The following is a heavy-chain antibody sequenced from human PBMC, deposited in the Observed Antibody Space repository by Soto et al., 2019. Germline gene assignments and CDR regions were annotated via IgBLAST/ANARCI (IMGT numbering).Heavy chain of an antibody. J-gene: IGHJ6*02. CDR3: ARDRRPPRYDFWSGLMDV. CDR1: GFTFSSYG. V-gene: IGHV3-33*01. CDR2: IWYDGSNK. Sequence: GGSLRLSCAASGFTFSSYGMHWVRQAPGKGLEWVAVIWYDGSNKYYADSVKGRFTISRDNSKNTLYLQMNSLRAEDTAVNYCARDRRPPRYDFWSGLMDVWGQGTTVTVSS. D-gene: IGHD3-3*01.